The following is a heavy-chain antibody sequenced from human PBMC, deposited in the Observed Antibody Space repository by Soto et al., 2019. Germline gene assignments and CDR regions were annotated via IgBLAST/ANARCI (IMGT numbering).Heavy chain of an antibody. D-gene: IGHD4-17*01. J-gene: IGHJ5*02. CDR2: ITPLFGTT. V-gene: IGHV1-69*01. CDR3: ARGPDYGDHGGWLAT. CDR1: GDTFSSYS. Sequence: GQLVQSGAEVKKPGSSVKVSCKASGDTFSSYSISWVRLAPGRGLEWMGGITPLFGTTTYAQEFQGRVTISADASSSTAYMEMSSLKFEDTAVYYCARGPDYGDHGGWLATWGQGTLVTVSS.